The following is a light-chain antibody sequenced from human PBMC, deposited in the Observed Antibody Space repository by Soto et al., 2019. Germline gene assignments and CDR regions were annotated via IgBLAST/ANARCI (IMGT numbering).Light chain of an antibody. CDR3: QQYNSYSYT. V-gene: IGKV1-5*01. CDR2: DAS. J-gene: IGKJ2*01. CDR1: QRISSW. Sequence: DIQITQSPSTLSASVGDRVTMTCRASQRISSWLAWYQQKPGKAPKLLIYDASSLESGVPSRFSGSGSGTEFTLTISSLQPDDFATYYCQQYNSYSYTFGQGTKLEIK.